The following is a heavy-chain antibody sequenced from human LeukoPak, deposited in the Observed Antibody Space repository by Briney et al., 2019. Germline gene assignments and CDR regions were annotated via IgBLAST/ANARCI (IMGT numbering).Heavy chain of an antibody. V-gene: IGHV1-69*13. CDR2: IIPIFGTA. CDR3: ARDTMVRGGRPYTYYGMDV. J-gene: IGHJ6*02. D-gene: IGHD3-10*01. Sequence: SVKVSCKASGGTFNSYAISWVRQTPGQGLEWMGGIIPIFGTANYAQKFQGRVTITADESTSTAYMELSSLRSEDTALYYCARDTMVRGGRPYTYYGMDVWGQGTTVTVSS. CDR1: GGTFNSYA.